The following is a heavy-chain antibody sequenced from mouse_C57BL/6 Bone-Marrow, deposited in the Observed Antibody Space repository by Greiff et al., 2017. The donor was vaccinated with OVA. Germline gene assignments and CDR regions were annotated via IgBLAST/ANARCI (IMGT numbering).Heavy chain of an antibody. CDR3: APLTTGPFYAMDY. V-gene: IGHV1-50*01. CDR2: IDPSDSYT. J-gene: IGHJ4*01. CDR1: GYTFTSYW. D-gene: IGHD1-1*01. Sequence: QVQLQQPGAELVKPGASVKLSCKASGYTFTSYWMQWVKQRPGQGLEWIGEIDPSDSYTNYNQKFKGKATLTVDTSSSTAYMQLSSLTSEDSAVYYCAPLTTGPFYAMDYWGQGTSVTVSS.